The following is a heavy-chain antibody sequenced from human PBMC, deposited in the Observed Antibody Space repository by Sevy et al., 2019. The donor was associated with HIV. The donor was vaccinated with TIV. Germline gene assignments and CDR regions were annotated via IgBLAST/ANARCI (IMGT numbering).Heavy chain of an antibody. D-gene: IGHD3-22*01. CDR1: GFTFSSYA. Sequence: GGSLRLSCAASGFTFSSYAMHWVRQAPGKGLEWVAVISYDGSNKYYADSMKGRFTISRDNSKNTLYLQMNSLRAEDTAVYYCARESNYYDSSGSMGAAFDIWGQGTMVTVSS. CDR2: ISYDGSNK. V-gene: IGHV3-30-3*01. J-gene: IGHJ3*02. CDR3: ARESNYYDSSGSMGAAFDI.